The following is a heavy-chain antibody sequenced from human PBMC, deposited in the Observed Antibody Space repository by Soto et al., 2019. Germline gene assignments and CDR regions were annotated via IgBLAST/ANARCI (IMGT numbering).Heavy chain of an antibody. J-gene: IGHJ6*04. D-gene: IGHD2-21*01. CDR1: GGSISNGGYY. V-gene: IGHV4-31*03. Sequence: QVQLQESGPGLVKPSQTLSLTCTVSGGSISNGGYYWSWIRQHPGKGLEWIGYIYYSGSTYYNPSLKSRVTISVDPSKNQFSLKLSSVTAADTAVYYCAASCVGCGGFNYYGMDVWGKGTTVTVSS. CDR3: AASCVGCGGFNYYGMDV. CDR2: IYYSGST.